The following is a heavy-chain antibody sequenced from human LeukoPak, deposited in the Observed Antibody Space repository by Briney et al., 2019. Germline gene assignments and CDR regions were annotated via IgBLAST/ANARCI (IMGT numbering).Heavy chain of an antibody. CDR1: GFTVSSYA. J-gene: IGHJ4*02. V-gene: IGHV3-13*01. CDR3: ARQKQSHGNFDY. D-gene: IGHD1-26*01. Sequence: GGSLRLSCAASGFTVSSYAMHWVRQPIGKGLEWVSALGIAGDTFYPGSVKGRFTISRENAKNSLYLQMNSLRAEDTAMYYCARQKQSHGNFDYWGQGTLVIVS. CDR2: LGIAGDT.